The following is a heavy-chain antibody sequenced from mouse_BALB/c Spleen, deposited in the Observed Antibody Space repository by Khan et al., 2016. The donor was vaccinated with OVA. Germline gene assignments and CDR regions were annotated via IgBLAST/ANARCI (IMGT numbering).Heavy chain of an antibody. D-gene: IGHD2-3*01. CDR1: GYTFTDYA. CDR3: ARPAYDGYYDY. Sequence: QVQLKQSGPELVRPGVSVKISCKGSGYTFTDYAMYWVKQSHAKSLEWIGLISTYSGSTNYNQKFKGKVTMTVDKSSSAAYMELARLTSEDSAIYYGARPAYDGYYDYWGQGTTLTVSS. V-gene: IGHV1S137*01. J-gene: IGHJ2*01. CDR2: ISTYSGST.